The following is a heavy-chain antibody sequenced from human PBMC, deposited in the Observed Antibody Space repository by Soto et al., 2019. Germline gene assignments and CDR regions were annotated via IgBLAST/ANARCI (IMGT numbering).Heavy chain of an antibody. CDR2: IYYTGTT. D-gene: IGHD6-19*01. CDR3: ARPYSSGWYPFDC. J-gene: IGHJ4*02. CDR1: GGFIISSSYY. Sequence: QLQLQESGPGLVKPSATLSLTCTVSGGFIISSSYYWGWIRQPPGKGLEWIGSIYYTGTTYYNPSLKSRVLISVDTSKNQFSLRLSSVTAADTAVYYCARPYSSGWYPFDCWGQGTLVTVSS. V-gene: IGHV4-39*01.